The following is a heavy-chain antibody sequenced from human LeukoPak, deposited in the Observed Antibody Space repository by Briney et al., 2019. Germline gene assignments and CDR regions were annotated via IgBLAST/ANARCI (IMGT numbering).Heavy chain of an antibody. CDR2: ISWNSGSI. V-gene: IGHV3-9*01. Sequence: GGSLRLSCAASGFTFDDYAMHWVRQAPGKGLGWVSGISWNSGSIGYADSVKGRFTISRDNAKNSLYLQMNSLRAEDTALYYCAKGSWFDYWGQGTLVTVSS. CDR1: GFTFDDYA. J-gene: IGHJ4*02. CDR3: AKGSWFDY.